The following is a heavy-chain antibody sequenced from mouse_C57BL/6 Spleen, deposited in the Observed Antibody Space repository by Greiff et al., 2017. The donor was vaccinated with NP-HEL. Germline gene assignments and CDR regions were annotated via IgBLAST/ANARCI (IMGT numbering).Heavy chain of an antibody. J-gene: IGHJ1*03. CDR1: GYTFTSYG. CDR2: IYPSSGNT. D-gene: IGHD1-1*01. Sequence: QVQLKESGAELARPGASVKLSCKASGYTFTSYGISWVKQRTGQGLEWIGEIYPSSGNTYYNEKFKGKATLTADKSSSTAYMELRSLTSEDSAVYFCARSTFSGSSPDWYFDVWGTGTTVTVSS. CDR3: ARSTFSGSSPDWYFDV. V-gene: IGHV1-81*01.